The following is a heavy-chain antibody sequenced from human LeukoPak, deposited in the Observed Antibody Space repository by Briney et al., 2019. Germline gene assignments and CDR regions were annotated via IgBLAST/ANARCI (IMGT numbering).Heavy chain of an antibody. CDR1: GFTFSSYA. J-gene: IGHJ4*02. CDR3: ARDAKWRVWGSYRPYYFDY. D-gene: IGHD3-16*02. Sequence: HTGGSLRLSCAASGFTFSSYAMSWVRQAPGKGLEWVSAISGSGGSTYYADSVKGRFTISRDNSKNTLYLQMNSLRAEDTAVYYCARDAKWRVWGSYRPYYFDYWGQGTLVTVSS. CDR2: ISGSGGST. V-gene: IGHV3-23*01.